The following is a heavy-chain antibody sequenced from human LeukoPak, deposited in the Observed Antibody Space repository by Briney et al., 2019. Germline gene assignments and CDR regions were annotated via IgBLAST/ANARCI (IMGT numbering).Heavy chain of an antibody. V-gene: IGHV4-34*01. CDR2: INHSGST. J-gene: IGHJ5*02. CDR1: GGSFSGYY. CDR3: ARHPGYSGYDSRRYWFDP. D-gene: IGHD5-12*01. Sequence: SETLSLTCAVYGGSFSGYYWSWIRQPPGKGLEWIGEINHSGSTNYNPSLKSRVTISVDTSKNQFSLKLSSVTAADTAVYYCARHPGYSGYDSRRYWFDPWGQGTLVTVSS.